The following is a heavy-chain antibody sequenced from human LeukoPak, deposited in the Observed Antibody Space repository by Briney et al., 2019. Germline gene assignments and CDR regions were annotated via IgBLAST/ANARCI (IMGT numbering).Heavy chain of an antibody. V-gene: IGHV1-69*02. CDR2: IIPILGIA. D-gene: IGHD1-26*01. CDR1: GGTFSSYT. J-gene: IGHJ4*02. CDR3: ARAQIKGELQFDY. Sequence: ASVKVSCKASGGTFSSYTISWVRQAPGQGPEWMGRIIPILGIANYAQKFQGRVTITADESTSTAYMELSSLRSEDTAVYYCARAQIKGELQFDYWGQGTLVTVSS.